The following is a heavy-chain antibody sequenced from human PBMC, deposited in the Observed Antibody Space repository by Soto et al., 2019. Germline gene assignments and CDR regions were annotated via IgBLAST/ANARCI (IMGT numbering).Heavy chain of an antibody. J-gene: IGHJ4*02. D-gene: IGHD1-1*01. V-gene: IGHV5-10-1*01. CDR2: IDPSDSYI. CDR3: AIVTAETAYHYFDF. CDR1: GYKFTNYW. Sequence: PGESLKISWKGSGYKFTNYWLSWVRQTPGKGLEWMGRIDPSDSYINYSPSFRGHVTISIDESISTAHLQWSSLKASDTATYYCAIVTAETAYHYFDFWGQGTLVTVSS.